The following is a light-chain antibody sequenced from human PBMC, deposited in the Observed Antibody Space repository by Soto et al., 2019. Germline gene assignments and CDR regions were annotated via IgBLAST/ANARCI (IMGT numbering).Light chain of an antibody. Sequence: ENVLTQSPVTLSLSPGERATLSCRASQSFRGLLAWYQQKPGQAPRLLIYGASSRATGIPDRFSGSGSGTDFTLTISRLEPEDFAVYYCQQYGSSPETFGQGTKVDI. J-gene: IGKJ1*01. CDR1: QSFRGL. V-gene: IGKV3-20*01. CDR3: QQYGSSPET. CDR2: GAS.